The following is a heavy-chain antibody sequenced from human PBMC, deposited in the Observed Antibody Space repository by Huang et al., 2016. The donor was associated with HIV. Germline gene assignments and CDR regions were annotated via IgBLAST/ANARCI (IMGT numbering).Heavy chain of an antibody. J-gene: IGHJ4*02. CDR3: ARTGSYYYGSGSYHFGDY. Sequence: QVQLVESGGGVVQPGRSLRLYCAASGFAFSSYAMNWVRQAAGKGLEWLAVISNDGRNKNYGQSVKGRFTISRDNSKGTVYLQMNSLRPEDTAVYSCARTGSYYYGSGSYHFGDYWGQGTLVTVSS. D-gene: IGHD3-10*01. CDR1: GFAFSSYA. V-gene: IGHV3-30*04. CDR2: ISNDGRNK.